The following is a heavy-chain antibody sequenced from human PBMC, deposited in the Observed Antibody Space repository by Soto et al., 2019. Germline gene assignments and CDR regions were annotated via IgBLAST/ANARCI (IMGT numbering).Heavy chain of an antibody. V-gene: IGHV3-30-3*01. D-gene: IGHD6-19*01. CDR1: GFTFSSYA. CDR2: ISYDGSNK. J-gene: IGHJ4*02. CDR3: ARDAYSSGWYTPFDY. Sequence: GGSLRLSCAASGFTFSSYAMHWVRQAPGKGLEWVAVISYDGSNKYYADSVKGRFTISRDNSKNTLYLQMNSLRAEDTAVYYCARDAYSSGWYTPFDYWGQGTLVTVSS.